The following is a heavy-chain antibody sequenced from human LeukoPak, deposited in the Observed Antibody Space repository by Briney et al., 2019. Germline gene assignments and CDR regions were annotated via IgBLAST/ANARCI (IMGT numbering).Heavy chain of an antibody. Sequence: GGSLRLSCVATGXTFKSASMSWVRQAPGKGLEWVAFIGHFAGDIFYADSVKGRFNISRDDAKDSAYLQMNSLRVDDTAVYFCARDPYTGSMFDYWGHGTLVTVSS. CDR2: IGHFAGDI. V-gene: IGHV3-21*01. J-gene: IGHJ4*01. CDR1: GXTFKSAS. CDR3: ARDPYTGSMFDY. D-gene: IGHD1-1*01.